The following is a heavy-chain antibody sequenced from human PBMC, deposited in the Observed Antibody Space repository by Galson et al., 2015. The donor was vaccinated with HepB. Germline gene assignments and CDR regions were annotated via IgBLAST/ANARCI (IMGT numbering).Heavy chain of an antibody. CDR3: AKEGHGSGSYSWFDP. Sequence: SCKASGDTFTSLPITWVRQAPGQGLEWMGGIIPMYGPANYAQKFQGRVTITADDSTTTVYMELTSLRSEDTAVYYCAKEGHGSGSYSWFDPWGQGTLVTVSS. V-gene: IGHV1-69*01. D-gene: IGHD3-10*01. J-gene: IGHJ5*02. CDR1: GDTFTSLP. CDR2: IIPMYGPA.